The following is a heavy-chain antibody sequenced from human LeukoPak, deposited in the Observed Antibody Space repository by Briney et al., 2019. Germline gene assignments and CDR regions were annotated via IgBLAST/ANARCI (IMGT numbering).Heavy chain of an antibody. CDR1: GYTFTSYA. CDR3: ARVTMVRGVIRAFDI. D-gene: IGHD3-10*01. J-gene: IGHJ3*02. CDR2: INAGNGNT. Sequence: ASVKVSCKASGYTFTSYAMHWVRQAPGQRLEWMGWINAGNGNTKYSQKFQGRVTITRDTSASTAYMELSSLRSEDTAVYYCARVTMVRGVIRAFDIWGQETMVTVSS. V-gene: IGHV1-3*01.